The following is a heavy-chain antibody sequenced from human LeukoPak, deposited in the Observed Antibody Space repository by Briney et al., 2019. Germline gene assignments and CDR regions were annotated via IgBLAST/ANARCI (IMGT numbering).Heavy chain of an antibody. CDR1: GFTVSSNH. Sequence: GGSLRLSCAASGFTVSSNHMSWVRQAPGKGLEWVSVIYSGGSTDYADSVKGRFTISRDNLKNTLYLQMNTLRAEDTAVYYCARGPAGYNWGQGTLVTASS. J-gene: IGHJ4*02. V-gene: IGHV3-53*01. CDR3: ARGPAGYN. CDR2: IYSGGST. D-gene: IGHD1-1*01.